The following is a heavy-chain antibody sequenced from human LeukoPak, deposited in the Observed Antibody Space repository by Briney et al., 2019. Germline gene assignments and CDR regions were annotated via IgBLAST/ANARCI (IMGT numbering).Heavy chain of an antibody. Sequence: SETLSLTCTVSGGSISSGDYYWSWIRQPPGKGLEWIGYIYYSGSTYYNPSLKSRVTISVDTSKNQFSLKLSSVTAADTAVYYCARAPRRYCSGGSCYSDNNWFDPWGQGTLVTVSS. CDR1: GGSISSGDYY. CDR2: IYYSGST. D-gene: IGHD2-15*01. J-gene: IGHJ5*02. V-gene: IGHV4-30-4*01. CDR3: ARAPRRYCSGGSCYSDNNWFDP.